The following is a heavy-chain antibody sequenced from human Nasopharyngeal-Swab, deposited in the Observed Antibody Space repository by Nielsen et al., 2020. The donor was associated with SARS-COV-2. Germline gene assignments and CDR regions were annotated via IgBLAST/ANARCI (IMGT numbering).Heavy chain of an antibody. V-gene: IGHV3-23*01. J-gene: IGHJ6*02. CDR3: AKAPYLRGLDV. Sequence: GESLKISCAASRFTFGDCGLIWVRQAPGKGLEWVSGISSSGESTYYSDSVRGRFTISRDNSKRTLYLQTNSLRVEDTAVYYCAKAPYLRGLDVWGQGTTVTVSS. CDR2: ISSSGEST. CDR1: RFTFGDCG. D-gene: IGHD2-21*01.